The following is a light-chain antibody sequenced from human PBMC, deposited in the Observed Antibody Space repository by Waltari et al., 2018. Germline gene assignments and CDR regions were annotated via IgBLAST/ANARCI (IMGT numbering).Light chain of an antibody. CDR3: QQSYNTPIT. CDR2: AAS. V-gene: IGKV1-39*01. Sequence: DIQMTQSPTSLSASVGDRVTITCRASQSISRNLNWYQQKPGKAPKLLIYAASSLQSGVPSRFSGSGSGTDFTLTISSLQPEDFATYYCQQSYNTPITFGQGTRLEIK. CDR1: QSISRN. J-gene: IGKJ5*01.